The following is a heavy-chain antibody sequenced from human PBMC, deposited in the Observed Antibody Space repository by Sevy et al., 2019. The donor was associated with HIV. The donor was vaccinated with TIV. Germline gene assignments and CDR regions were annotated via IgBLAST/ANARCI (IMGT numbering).Heavy chain of an antibody. Sequence: SETLSLTCTVSGGSISSSSYYWGWIRQPPGKGLEWIGGIYYSGSTYYNPSLKSPVTISVDTSKNQFSLKLSSVTAADTAVYYCASRGYCSGGSCYSRDYWGQGTLVTVSS. CDR2: IYYSGST. D-gene: IGHD2-15*01. CDR3: ASRGYCSGGSCYSRDY. CDR1: GGSISSSSYY. V-gene: IGHV4-39*01. J-gene: IGHJ4*02.